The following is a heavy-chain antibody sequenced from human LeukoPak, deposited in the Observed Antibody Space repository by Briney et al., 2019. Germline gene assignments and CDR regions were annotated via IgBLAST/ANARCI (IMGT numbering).Heavy chain of an antibody. J-gene: IGHJ4*02. D-gene: IGHD4-17*01. CDR1: GFAVSDYW. Sequence: GGSLRLSCEASGFAVSDYWMHWIRQVPGKGPVWVSGINSIETTIIYADSVKGRFTISRDNIKNTLYLQMTRLRVEDTAIYYCARADFADYHFDYWGRGTLVTVSS. V-gene: IGHV3-74*01. CDR3: ARADFADYHFDY. CDR2: INSIETTI.